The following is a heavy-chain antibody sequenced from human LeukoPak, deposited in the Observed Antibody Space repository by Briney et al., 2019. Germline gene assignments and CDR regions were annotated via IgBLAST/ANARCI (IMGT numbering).Heavy chain of an antibody. CDR2: ISSSGSTI. D-gene: IGHD3-10*01. Sequence: GGSLRLSCAASGFTFSDYYMSWIRQAPGEGLEWVSYISSSGSTIYYADSVKGRFTIPRDNAKDLRSLQTNSRRAEDTAVYYCAREDYYGSGSSLGYWGQGTLVTVSS. V-gene: IGHV3-11*01. CDR1: GFTFSDYY. J-gene: IGHJ4*02. CDR3: AREDYYGSGSSLGY.